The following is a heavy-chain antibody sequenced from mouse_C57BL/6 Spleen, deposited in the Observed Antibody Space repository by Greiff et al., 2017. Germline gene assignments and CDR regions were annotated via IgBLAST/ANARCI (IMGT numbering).Heavy chain of an antibody. V-gene: IGHV1-7*01. Sequence: QVQLQQSGAELAKPGASVKLSCKASGYTFTSYWMHWVKQRPGQGLEWIGYINPSSGYTKYNQKFKDKATVTADKSSSTAYMQLSSLTYEDSAVYYCAREEDYGGAMDYWGQGTSVTVSS. CDR1: GYTFTSYW. D-gene: IGHD1-1*02. CDR2: INPSSGYT. CDR3: AREEDYGGAMDY. J-gene: IGHJ4*01.